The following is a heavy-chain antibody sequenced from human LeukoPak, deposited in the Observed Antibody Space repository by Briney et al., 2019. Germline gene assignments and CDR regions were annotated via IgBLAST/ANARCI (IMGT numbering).Heavy chain of an antibody. CDR1: GGSISSSNYY. CDR2: IYYSGST. J-gene: IGHJ4*02. V-gene: IGHV4-39*01. CDR3: ARHGYCSGGSCYWDY. D-gene: IGHD2-15*01. Sequence: SETLSLTCTVSGGSISSSNYYWGWIRQPPGKGLEWIGSIYYSGSTYYNPSLKSRVTISVDTSKNQFSLKLSSVTAADTAVCYCARHGYCSGGSCYWDYWGQGTLVTVSS.